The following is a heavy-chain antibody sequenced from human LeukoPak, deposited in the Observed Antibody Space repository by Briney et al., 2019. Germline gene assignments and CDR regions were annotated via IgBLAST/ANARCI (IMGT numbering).Heavy chain of an antibody. J-gene: IGHJ4*02. CDR1: GYTFSSYG. Sequence: SGGSLRLSCAASGYTFSSYGMHWVRQAPGKGLEWVAVIWYDGSNKYYADSVKGRFTISRDNSKNTLYLQMNSLRAEDTAVYYCARDAEGFDSWGQGTLVTVSS. V-gene: IGHV3-33*01. CDR3: ARDAEGFDS. CDR2: IWYDGSNK.